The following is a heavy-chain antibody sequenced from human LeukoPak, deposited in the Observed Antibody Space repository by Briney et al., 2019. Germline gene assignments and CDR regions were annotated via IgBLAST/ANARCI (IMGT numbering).Heavy chain of an antibody. J-gene: IGHJ4*02. CDR1: GGSISSYY. D-gene: IGHD6-13*01. CDR3: AIISAGAEFDY. V-gene: IGHV4-4*07. Sequence: PLETLSPTCTVSGGSISSYYWSWIRQPAGKGLEWIGRIATSVSTNYNPSLRSRVTLSVDTSKNQFSLKLSSATAADTAVYYCAIISAGAEFDYWGQGTLVTVSS. CDR2: IATSVST.